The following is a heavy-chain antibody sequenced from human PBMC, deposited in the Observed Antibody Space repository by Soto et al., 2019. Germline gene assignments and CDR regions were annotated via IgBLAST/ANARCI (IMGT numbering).Heavy chain of an antibody. CDR1: GYSFTSYW. CDR2: IDPSDSYT. CDR3: ARLSEWLSYYYGMDV. V-gene: IGHV5-10-1*01. D-gene: IGHD3-3*01. Sequence: PGESLKISCEGSGYSFTSYWISWVRQMPGKGLEWMGRIDPSDSYTNYSPSFQGHVTISADKSISTAYLQWSSLKASDTAMYYCARLSEWLSYYYGMDVWGQGTTVTVSS. J-gene: IGHJ6*02.